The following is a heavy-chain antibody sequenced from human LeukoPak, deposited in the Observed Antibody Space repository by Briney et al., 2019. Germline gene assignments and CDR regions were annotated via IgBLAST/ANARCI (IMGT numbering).Heavy chain of an antibody. D-gene: IGHD3-9*01. CDR2: IYTSGST. V-gene: IGHV4-4*07. CDR3: ASGGGHTIFRDYYYYMDV. CDR1: GGSISSYY. J-gene: IGHJ6*03. Sequence: PSETLSLTCTVSGGSISSYYWSWIRQPAGKGLEWIGRIYTSGSTNYNPSLKNRVTMSVDTSKNQFSLKLSSVTAADTAVYFFASGGGHTIFRDYYYYMDVWGKGTTVTISS.